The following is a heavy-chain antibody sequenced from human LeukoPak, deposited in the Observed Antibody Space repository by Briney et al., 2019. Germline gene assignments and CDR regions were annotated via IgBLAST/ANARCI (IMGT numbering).Heavy chain of an antibody. J-gene: IGHJ5*02. Sequence: GASVKVSCKASGYTFTSYAMNWVRQAPGQGLEWMGWINTNTGNPTYAQGFTGRFVFSLDTSVSMAYLQISSLKAEDTAVYYCARGPVGYLLWFGESTNWFDPWGQGTLVTVSS. CDR2: INTNTGNP. CDR1: GYTFTSYA. CDR3: ARGPVGYLLWFGESTNWFDP. D-gene: IGHD3-10*01. V-gene: IGHV7-4-1*04.